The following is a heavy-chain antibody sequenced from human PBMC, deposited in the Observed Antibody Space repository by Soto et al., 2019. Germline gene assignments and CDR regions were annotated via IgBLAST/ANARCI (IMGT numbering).Heavy chain of an antibody. CDR1: GYTFTSYA. V-gene: IGHV1-3*05. Sequence: QVQLVQSGAEEKKPGASVKVSCKASGYTFTSYAMHWVRQAPGQRLEWMGWINAGNGNTKYSQKFQGRVTITRDTSASTADMELSSLRSEDTAVYYCASDYSNYKPHAYYYYGMDVWGQGTTVTVSS. CDR2: INAGNGNT. CDR3: ASDYSNYKPHAYYYYGMDV. D-gene: IGHD4-4*01. J-gene: IGHJ6*02.